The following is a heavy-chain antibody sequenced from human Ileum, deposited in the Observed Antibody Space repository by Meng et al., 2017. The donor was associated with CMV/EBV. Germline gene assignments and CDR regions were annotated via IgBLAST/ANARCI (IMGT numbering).Heavy chain of an antibody. CDR3: ARAPGYCSSTSCYTPYYYYGMDV. D-gene: IGHD2-2*02. J-gene: IGHJ6*02. V-gene: IGHV4-39*01. CDR1: GGSISSSSYY. CDR2: IYYSGRT. Sequence: GSLRLSCTVSGGSISSSSYYWGWIRPPPGKGLEWIGSIYYSGRTYYNPSLKSRVTISVDTSKNQFSLKLSSVTAADTAVYYCARAPGYCSSTSCYTPYYYYGMDVWGQGTTVTVSS.